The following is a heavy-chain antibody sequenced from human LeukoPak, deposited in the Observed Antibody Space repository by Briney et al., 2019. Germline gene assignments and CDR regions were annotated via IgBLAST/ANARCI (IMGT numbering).Heavy chain of an antibody. V-gene: IGHV3-21*01. J-gene: IGHJ4*02. CDR2: ISSSSSYI. CDR3: ARGASGPGVATIVY. Sequence: GGSLRLSCAASGFTFSSYSMNWVRQAPGKGLEWGSSISSSSSYIYYADSVKGRFTISRDNAKNSLYLQMNSLRAEDTAVYYCARGASGPGVATIVYWGQGTLVTVSS. D-gene: IGHD5-12*01. CDR1: GFTFSSYS.